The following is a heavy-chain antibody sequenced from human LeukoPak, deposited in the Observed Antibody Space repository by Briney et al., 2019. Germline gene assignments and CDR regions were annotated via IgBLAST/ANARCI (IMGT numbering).Heavy chain of an antibody. V-gene: IGHV3-48*04. Sequence: PGGSLRLSCAASGFTFSGYAMNWVRQAPGKGLEWVSYISSSGSTIYYADSVKGRFTISRDNAKNSLYLQTNSLRAEDTAVYYCAREEWLRFSPGYWGQGTLVTVSS. J-gene: IGHJ4*02. D-gene: IGHD5-12*01. CDR1: GFTFSGYA. CDR3: AREEWLRFSPGY. CDR2: ISSSGSTI.